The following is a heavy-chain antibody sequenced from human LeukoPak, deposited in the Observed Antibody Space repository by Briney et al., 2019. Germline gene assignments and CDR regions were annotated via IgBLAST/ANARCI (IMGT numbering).Heavy chain of an antibody. Sequence: PSETLSLTCTVSGDSFNNYYWHWIRQPPGKSLDWIGYIYFTGSTNYNPSLEGRVTMSVDTSKNQFSLYLSSVTAADTAIYYCARSIVGYDWNFDQWGQGILVTVSS. J-gene: IGHJ4*02. V-gene: IGHV4-4*08. CDR1: GDSFNNYY. CDR2: IYFTGST. CDR3: ARSIVGYDWNFDQ. D-gene: IGHD1-26*01.